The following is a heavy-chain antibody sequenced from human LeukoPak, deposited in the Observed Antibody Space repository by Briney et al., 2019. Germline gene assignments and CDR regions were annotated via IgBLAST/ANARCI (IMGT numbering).Heavy chain of an antibody. Sequence: PGGSLRLSCAASGFTFSNYAMHWVRQAPGKGLEWVALVSYDGNNKYYADSVKGRFSISRDNSVFLRMNSLRAEDSGVYYCARGSMGSFSPYDYWGQGTLVTVSS. D-gene: IGHD3-10*01. CDR1: GFTFSNYA. V-gene: IGHV3-30-3*01. CDR2: VSYDGNNK. CDR3: ARGSMGSFSPYDY. J-gene: IGHJ4*02.